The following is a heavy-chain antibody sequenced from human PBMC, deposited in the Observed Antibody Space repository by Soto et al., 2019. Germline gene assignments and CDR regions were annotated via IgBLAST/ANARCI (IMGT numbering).Heavy chain of an antibody. CDR3: ASGRTGYDILTGYYLY. CDR2: IYYSGST. CDR1: GGSISSYY. Sequence: ASETLSLTCTVSGGSISSYYWSWIRQPPGKGLEWIGYIYYSGSTNYNPSLKSRVTISVDTSKNQFSLKLSSVTAADTAVYYCASGRTGYDILTGYYLYWGQGTLVTVSS. V-gene: IGHV4-59*01. D-gene: IGHD3-9*01. J-gene: IGHJ4*02.